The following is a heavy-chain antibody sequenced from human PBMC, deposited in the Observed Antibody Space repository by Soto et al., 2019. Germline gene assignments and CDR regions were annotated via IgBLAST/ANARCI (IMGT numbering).Heavy chain of an antibody. CDR3: ARGTARAGMEGTFDD. CDR2: ISGGGSST. J-gene: IGHJ4*02. Sequence: WGSLLCSWDAAGCTFSSYGRSWVRQGPWKGLDCVSAISGGGSSTYYAHSVKGRFTISRDNSKNTLYLQMDSLRDADTAVYHCARGTARAGMEGTFDDWGQGTMVTVSS. D-gene: IGHD6-13*01. CDR1: GCTFSSYG. V-gene: IGHV3-23*01.